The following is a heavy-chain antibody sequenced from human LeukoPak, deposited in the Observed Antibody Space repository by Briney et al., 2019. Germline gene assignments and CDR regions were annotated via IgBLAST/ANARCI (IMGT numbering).Heavy chain of an antibody. V-gene: IGHV1-69*05. Sequence: GASVKVSCKASGGTFSSYAISWVRQAPGQGLEWMGGIIPIFGTANYAQKFQGRLTMTTDTSTNTAYMELRSLRPDDTAVYYCARDFFHGHCSGLSCFLLDYWGQGSLVTVSS. D-gene: IGHD2-15*01. CDR2: IIPIFGTA. J-gene: IGHJ4*02. CDR1: GGTFSSYA. CDR3: ARDFFHGHCSGLSCFLLDY.